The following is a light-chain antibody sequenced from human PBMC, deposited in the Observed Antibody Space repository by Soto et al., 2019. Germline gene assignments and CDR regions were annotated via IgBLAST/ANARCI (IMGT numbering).Light chain of an antibody. CDR1: SSDVGTYNL. J-gene: IGLJ2*01. CDR2: EGS. V-gene: IGLV2-23*01. CDR3: CSYAGSRPLV. Sequence: QSALTQPASVSGSPGQSITISCTGTSSDVGTYNLVSWYQQHPGTAPKLMIYEGSKRPSGVSNRFSDSKSGNTASLTISGLQGEDEADYYCCSYAGSRPLVFGGGTKLTVL.